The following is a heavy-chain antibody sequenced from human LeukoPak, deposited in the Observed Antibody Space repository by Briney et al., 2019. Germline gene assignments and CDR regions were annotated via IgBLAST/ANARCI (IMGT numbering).Heavy chain of an antibody. CDR3: ARDLVTMARGVTPKGFDY. J-gene: IGHJ4*02. V-gene: IGHV3-7*01. Sequence: GGSLRLSCAASGVTFSSYWMSWVRQAPGKGLEWVANIKQDGSEKYYVDSVKGRFTISRDNDKNSLYLQMNSLRAEDTAVYYCARDLVTMARGVTPKGFDYWGQGTLVTVSS. CDR1: GVTFSSYW. CDR2: IKQDGSEK. D-gene: IGHD3-10*01.